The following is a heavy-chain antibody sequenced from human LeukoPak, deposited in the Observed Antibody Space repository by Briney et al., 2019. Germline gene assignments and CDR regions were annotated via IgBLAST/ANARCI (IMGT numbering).Heavy chain of an antibody. D-gene: IGHD3-9*01. CDR2: IYTRGST. CDR1: GGSISSYY. J-gene: IGHJ5*02. CDR3: ARASTDILTGYPGIFWFDP. V-gene: IGHV4-4*07. Sequence: SETLSLTCTVSGGSISSYYWSWIRQPAGKGLEWIGRIYTRGSTNYNPSLKSRVTMSVDTSKNQFSLKLSSVTAADTAVYYCARASTDILTGYPGIFWFDPWGQGTLVTVSS.